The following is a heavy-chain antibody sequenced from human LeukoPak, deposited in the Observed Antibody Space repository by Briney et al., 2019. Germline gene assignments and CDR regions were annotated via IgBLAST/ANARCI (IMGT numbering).Heavy chain of an antibody. V-gene: IGHV4-4*07. Sequence: SETLSLTCTVSGGSISSYYWSWIRQPAGKGLEWIGRIYTSGSTNYNPSLKGRVTMSVDTSKNQFSLKLSSVTAADTAVYYCARVRGFWCGPKNNYYYYYMDVWGKGTTVTVSS. CDR1: GGSISSYY. CDR3: ARVRGFWCGPKNNYYYYYMDV. D-gene: IGHD3-3*01. J-gene: IGHJ6*03. CDR2: IYTSGST.